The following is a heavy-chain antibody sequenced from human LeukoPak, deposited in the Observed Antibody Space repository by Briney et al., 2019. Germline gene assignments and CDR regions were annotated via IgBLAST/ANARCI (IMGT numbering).Heavy chain of an antibody. Sequence: ASVKVSCKASGYPFTSYGITWVRQAPGQGLEGRGWISAYSDNTNYAQNRQGRGTMTTDSATGTTYMELRSLRSDDTAVYYCARDSTSGSSWYFFDYWGQGTLVTVSS. CDR3: ARDSTSGSSWYFFDY. CDR1: GYPFTSYG. D-gene: IGHD6-13*01. J-gene: IGHJ4*02. V-gene: IGHV1-18*01. CDR2: ISAYSDNT.